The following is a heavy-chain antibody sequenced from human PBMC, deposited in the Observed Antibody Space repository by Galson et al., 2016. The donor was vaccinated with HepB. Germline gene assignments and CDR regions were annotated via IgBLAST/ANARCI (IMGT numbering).Heavy chain of an antibody. J-gene: IGHJ1*01. CDR3: AGDRGQGSQLDS. CDR2: VWNAGDIH. V-gene: IGHV3-33*01. Sequence: SLRLSCAVSGFTFDTYGIRWVRQAPGKRLQWVAVVWNAGDIHSYADSVKGRFTISRDNSKNMVFLHMDSLRVDDTALYYCAGDRGQGSQLDSWGQGTLVGVSS. D-gene: IGHD1-1*01. CDR1: GFTFDTYG.